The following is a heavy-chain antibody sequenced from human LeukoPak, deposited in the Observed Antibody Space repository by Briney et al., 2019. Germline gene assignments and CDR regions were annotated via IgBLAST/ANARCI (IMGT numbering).Heavy chain of an antibody. Sequence: PGGSLRLSCAASGFTFSSYAMSRVRQAPGKGLEWGSAISGSGGSTYYSESVKGRFTISRDNSKNTLYLQMNSLRAEDTAAYYCTRAPRGSSSLYGVYWYFDYWGQGTLVTVSS. CDR1: GFTFSSYA. V-gene: IGHV3-23*01. J-gene: IGHJ4*02. CDR3: TRAPRGSSSLYGVYWYFDY. CDR2: ISGSGGST. D-gene: IGHD6-13*01.